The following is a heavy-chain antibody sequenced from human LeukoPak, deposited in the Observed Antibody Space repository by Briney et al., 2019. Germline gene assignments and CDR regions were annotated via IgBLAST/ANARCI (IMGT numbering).Heavy chain of an antibody. D-gene: IGHD1-14*01. CDR1: GYSFTTYW. CDR3: ARLPVSDRYYFHY. V-gene: IGHV5-51*01. CDR2: IYPGDSDT. J-gene: IGHJ4*02. Sequence: GESLQISCKGSGYSFTTYWIGWVRQMPGKGLEWMGIIYPGDSDTRYSPSFQGQVTISADKSISTAYLQWSSLKASDTAMYYCARLPVSDRYYFHYWGQGTLVTVSS.